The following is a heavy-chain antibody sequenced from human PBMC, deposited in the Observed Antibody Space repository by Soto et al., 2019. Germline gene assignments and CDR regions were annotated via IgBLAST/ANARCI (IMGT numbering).Heavy chain of an antibody. D-gene: IGHD2-2*02. CDR2: ITSSGNT. Sequence: SETLSLTCTVSGGSINNAEDTWTWIGQAPGKGLEWIGYITSSGNTLYNSSLESRVTISVDTAKNQFSLKLTSVTAADTAVYYCAKENPYPFRWFDPWGQGALVTVSS. CDR1: GGSINNAEDT. J-gene: IGHJ5*02. CDR3: AKENPYPFRWFDP. V-gene: IGHV4-30-4*02.